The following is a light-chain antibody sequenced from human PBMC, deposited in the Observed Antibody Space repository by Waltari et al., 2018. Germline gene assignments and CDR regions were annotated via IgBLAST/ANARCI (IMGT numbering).Light chain of an antibody. J-gene: IGKJ1*01. Sequence: EIVLTQSPGILSLSHGERATLSCRASQSVSRTLAWYQQKPGQAPRLLIYGASTRATGIPDRFSGGGSGTDFSLTISRLEPEDFAVYYCQHYVRLPATFGQGTKVEIK. CDR3: QHYVRLPAT. CDR2: GAS. V-gene: IGKV3-20*01. CDR1: QSVSRT.